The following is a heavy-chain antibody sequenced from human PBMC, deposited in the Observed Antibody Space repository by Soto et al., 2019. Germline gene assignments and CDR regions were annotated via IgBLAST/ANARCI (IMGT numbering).Heavy chain of an antibody. V-gene: IGHV4-61*01. Sequence: SETLSLTCTVSADSVSSDYYCWTWIRQPPGKGLEWIGYICSGGSTNYNPSLKSRVTISLDTSRNQFSLKLTSVTAADTAVYYCARDIRGYSRAFDYWGQGRLGTVSA. CDR1: ADSVSSDYYC. D-gene: IGHD5-18*01. J-gene: IGHJ4*02. CDR2: ICSGGST. CDR3: ARDIRGYSRAFDY.